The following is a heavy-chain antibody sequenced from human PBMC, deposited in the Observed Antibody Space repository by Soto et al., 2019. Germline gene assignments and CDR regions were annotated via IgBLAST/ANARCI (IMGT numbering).Heavy chain of an antibody. CDR2: ISYDGSNK. D-gene: IGHD3-9*01. Sequence: QVQLVESGGGVVQPGRSLRLSCAASGFTFSSYGMHWVRQAPGKGLEWVAVISYDGSNKYYADSVKGRFTISRDNSKNSLYLQMNSLRAEVTAVYYCAIVREIANFDWLLPRGGYDAFDIWGQGTMVTVSS. CDR1: GFTFSSYG. V-gene: IGHV3-30*03. CDR3: AIVREIANFDWLLPRGGYDAFDI. J-gene: IGHJ3*02.